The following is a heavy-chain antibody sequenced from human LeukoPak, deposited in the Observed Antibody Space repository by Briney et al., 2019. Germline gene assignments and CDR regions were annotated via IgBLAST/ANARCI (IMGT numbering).Heavy chain of an antibody. Sequence: GGSLRLSCAASGFTFYNYDMHWVRQAPGKGLEWVSHIGTGTDTHYSGSVRGRFTISRENAKNSLYLHMNSLRAGDTAIYYCARDRRADYGRNDDAFDIWGQGTMVTV. CDR3: ARDRRADYGRNDDAFDI. CDR2: IGTGTDT. CDR1: GFTFYNYD. D-gene: IGHD4-17*01. V-gene: IGHV3-13*01. J-gene: IGHJ3*02.